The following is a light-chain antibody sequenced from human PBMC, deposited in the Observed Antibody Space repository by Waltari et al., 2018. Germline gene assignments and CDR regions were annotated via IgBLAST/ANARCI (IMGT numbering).Light chain of an antibody. V-gene: IGLV2-14*02. CDR3: SSYTGRVDV. Sequence: QSALTQPASVSGSPGQSITISCTGTSSDVGSYNSVSWYQQHPGKGPKLILYEVNKRPSGVSNRVSGSKSGNTAPLPISGLQTEDEADYYCSSYTGRVDVFGTGTKVTVL. CDR1: SSDVGSYNS. CDR2: EVN. J-gene: IGLJ1*01.